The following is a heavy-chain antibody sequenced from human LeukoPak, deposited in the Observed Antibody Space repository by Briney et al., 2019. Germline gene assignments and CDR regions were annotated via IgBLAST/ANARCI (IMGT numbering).Heavy chain of an antibody. CDR1: GGSISSSPYY. V-gene: IGHV4-39*01. CDR2: IYYSGST. CDR3: ARHASVDGNWPRPLDY. D-gene: IGHD6-19*01. J-gene: IGHJ4*02. Sequence: SETLSLTCTVSGGSISSSPYYWGWIRQPPGKGLEWIGNIYYSGSTYYNPSLKTRVTLSVDTSKNQFSLKLTSVTAADTAVYYCARHASVDGNWPRPLDYWGQGSLVTVSS.